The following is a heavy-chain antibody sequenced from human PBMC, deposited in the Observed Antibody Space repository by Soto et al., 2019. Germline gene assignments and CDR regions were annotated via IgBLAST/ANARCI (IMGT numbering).Heavy chain of an antibody. CDR1: GGSISGSY. CDR2: VYYTGST. J-gene: IGHJ4*01. Sequence: PSETLSLTCSVSGGSISGSYWSFGRQSPWKGLEWLGYVYYTGSTNYSPSLRSRVSISVDTSKNEFSLRLSSVTAADTAVYFCARSVAVPGAHIDYWGQGTQVTVSS. CDR3: ARSVAVPGAHIDY. D-gene: IGHD6-19*01. V-gene: IGHV4-59*01.